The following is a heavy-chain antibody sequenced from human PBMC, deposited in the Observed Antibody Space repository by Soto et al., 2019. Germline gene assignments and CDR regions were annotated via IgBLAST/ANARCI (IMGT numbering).Heavy chain of an antibody. V-gene: IGHV3-21*01. J-gene: IGHJ3*02. CDR1: GFTFSSYS. CDR2: ISSSSSYI. CDR3: ARDPGPWYDSSGYYPGAFDI. Sequence: GESLKISCAASGFTFSSYSMNWVRQAPGKGLEWVSSISSSSSYIYYADSVKGRFTISRDNAKNSLYLQMNSLRAEDTAVYYCARDPGPWYDSSGYYPGAFDIWGQGTMVTVSS. D-gene: IGHD3-22*01.